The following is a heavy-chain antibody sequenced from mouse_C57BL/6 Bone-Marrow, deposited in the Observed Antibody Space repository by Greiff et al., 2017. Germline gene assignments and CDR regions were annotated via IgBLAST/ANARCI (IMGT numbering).Heavy chain of an antibody. V-gene: IGHV1-63*01. CDR3: ARSDRRGYFDV. CDR1: GYTFTNFW. CDR2: IYPGGGYT. Sequence: QVQLKQSGAELVRPGTSVKMSCKASGYTFTNFWIGWAKQRPGHGLEWIGDIYPGGGYTNYNEKFKGKATLTADKSSSTAYMQFSSLTSEDSAIDYCARSDRRGYFDVWGTGTTVTVSS. J-gene: IGHJ1*03.